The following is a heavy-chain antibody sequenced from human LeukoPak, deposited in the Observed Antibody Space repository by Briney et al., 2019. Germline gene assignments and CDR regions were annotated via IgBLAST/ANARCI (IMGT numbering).Heavy chain of an antibody. V-gene: IGHV3-66*01. CDR3: ARGSSSGSYRTDY. D-gene: IGHD3-22*01. CDR2: IYSGGST. J-gene: IGHJ4*02. Sequence: GGSLRLSCAASGFTVSSNYMNWVRQAPGMGLEWVSVIYSGGSTYYADSVKGRFAISRDDSKNTLYLQMNSLRAEDTAVYYCARGSSSGSYRTDYWGQGTLVTVSS. CDR1: GFTVSSNY.